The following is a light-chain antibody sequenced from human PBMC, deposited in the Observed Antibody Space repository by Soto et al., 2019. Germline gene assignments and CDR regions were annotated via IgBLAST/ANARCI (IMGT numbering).Light chain of an antibody. J-gene: IGKJ1*01. V-gene: IGKV1-5*01. CDR3: QHYNVYPWT. Sequence: DIQMTQSPSTLSASVGDRVTITCRASQSISSWLAWYQQKPGKAPNLLIYDASSLESGVPSRFSGSGSGTEFTLSISSLQPDDFATYYCQHYNVYPWTFGQGTKVDIK. CDR2: DAS. CDR1: QSISSW.